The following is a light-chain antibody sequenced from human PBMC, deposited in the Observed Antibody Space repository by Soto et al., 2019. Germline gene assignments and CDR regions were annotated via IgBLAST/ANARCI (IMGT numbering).Light chain of an antibody. Sequence: DIQMTQSPSSLSASVGDRVTITCRASQDISNSLAWYQQKPGKVPKVLIYATSILQSGVPARFSGSGSGTDFTLTISSLQPEDVATYYCQNYNSAPLTFGGATKVEI. CDR3: QNYNSAPLT. V-gene: IGKV1-27*01. CDR1: QDISNS. CDR2: ATS. J-gene: IGKJ4*01.